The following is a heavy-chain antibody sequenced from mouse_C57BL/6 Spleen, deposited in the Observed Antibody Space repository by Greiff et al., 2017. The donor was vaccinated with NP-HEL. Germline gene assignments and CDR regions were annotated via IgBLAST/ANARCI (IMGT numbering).Heavy chain of an antibody. D-gene: IGHD1-1*01. J-gene: IGHJ2*01. CDR3: ARGVYYYGSSYYFDY. CDR1: GFTFSDYG. V-gene: IGHV5-17*01. Sequence: EVQGVASGGGLVKPGGSLKLSCAASGFTFSDYGMHWVRQAPEKGLEWVAYISSGSSTIYYADTVKGRFTISRDNAKNTLFLQMTSLRSEDTAMYYCARGVYYYGSSYYFDYWGQGTTLTVSS. CDR2: ISSGSSTI.